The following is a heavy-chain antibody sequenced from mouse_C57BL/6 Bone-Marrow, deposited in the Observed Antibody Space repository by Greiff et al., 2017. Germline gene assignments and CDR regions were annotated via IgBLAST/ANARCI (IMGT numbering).Heavy chain of an antibody. CDR3: AIALRRGFAC. CDR2: IDPSDSYT. Sequence: QVQLQQPGAELVMPGASVKLSCKASGYTFTSYWMHWVKQRPGQGLEWIGEIDPSDSYTNYNQKFKGKSTFTVDKSSITAYRQLKCLTSEDYAVDYCAIALRRGFACWDQGTLVTVSA. D-gene: IGHD1-1*01. J-gene: IGHJ3*01. V-gene: IGHV1-69*01. CDR1: GYTFTSYW.